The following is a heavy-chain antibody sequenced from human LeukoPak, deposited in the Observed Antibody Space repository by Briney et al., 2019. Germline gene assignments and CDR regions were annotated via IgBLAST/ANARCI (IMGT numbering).Heavy chain of an antibody. CDR2: INSDGSTT. Sequence: GGSLRLSCAASGFTFSSYWMHWVRQAPGKGLVWVSRINSDGSTTSYADSVKGRFTISRDNAKNTLYLQMNSLRAEDTAVYYCARYQDNYYGMDVWGQGTTVTVSS. V-gene: IGHV3-74*01. CDR3: ARYQDNYYGMDV. CDR1: GFTFSSYW. D-gene: IGHD2-2*01. J-gene: IGHJ6*02.